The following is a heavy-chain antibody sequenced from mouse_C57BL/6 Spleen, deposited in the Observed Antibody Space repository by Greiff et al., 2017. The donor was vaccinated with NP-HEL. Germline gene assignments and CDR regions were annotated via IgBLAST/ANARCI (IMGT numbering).Heavy chain of an antibody. D-gene: IGHD2-2*01. Sequence: QVQLQQPGAELVMPGASVKLSCKASGYTFTSYWMHWVKQRPGQGLEWIGEIDPSDSYTNYNQKFKGKSTLTVDKSSSTAYMQLSSLTSEDSAVYYCARWVTTGAYWGQGTLVTVSA. CDR3: ARWVTTGAY. V-gene: IGHV1-69*01. CDR2: IDPSDSYT. CDR1: GYTFTSYW. J-gene: IGHJ3*01.